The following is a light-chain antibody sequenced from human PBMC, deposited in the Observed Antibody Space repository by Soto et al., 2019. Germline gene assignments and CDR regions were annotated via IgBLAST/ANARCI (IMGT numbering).Light chain of an antibody. CDR2: DVS. Sequence: QSALTQPASVSGSPGQSITISCTGTSSDVGDYDYVSWYQQHPGKAPKLIIYDVSSRPSGISNRFSGSKSGTTASLTISGLQGEDEADYFCSSFSRTSTLVVFGGGTKLTVL. CDR3: SSFSRTSTLVV. CDR1: SSDVGDYDY. V-gene: IGLV2-14*03. J-gene: IGLJ2*01.